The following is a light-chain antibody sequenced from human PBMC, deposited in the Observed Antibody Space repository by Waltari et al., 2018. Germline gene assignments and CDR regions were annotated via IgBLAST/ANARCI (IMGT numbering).Light chain of an antibody. V-gene: IGKV1-16*02. CDR3: QQYSSYPLT. CDR1: QAISNH. CDR2: GSS. J-gene: IGKJ4*01. Sequence: DIQMTHSPASLSAFLGERVPLSCRASQAISNHLAWLHQKPGKAPKSLIYGSSTLQSGVPTKFSGSGSGTDFTLTISGLQPEDFATYYCQQYSSYPLTFGGGTKVAIK.